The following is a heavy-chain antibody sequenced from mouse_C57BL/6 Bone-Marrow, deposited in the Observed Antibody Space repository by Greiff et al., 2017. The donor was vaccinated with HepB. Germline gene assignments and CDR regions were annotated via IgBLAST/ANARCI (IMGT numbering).Heavy chain of an antibody. CDR3: ARGDY. V-gene: IGHV1-76*01. CDR1: GYTFTDYY. CDR2: IYPGSGNT. J-gene: IGHJ4*01. Sequence: QVQLQQSGAELVRPGASVKLSCKASGYTFTDYYINWVKQRPGQGLEWIARIYPGSGNTYYNEKFKGKATLTAEKSSSTSYMQLSSLTSEDSAVYFCARGDYWGQGTSVTVSS.